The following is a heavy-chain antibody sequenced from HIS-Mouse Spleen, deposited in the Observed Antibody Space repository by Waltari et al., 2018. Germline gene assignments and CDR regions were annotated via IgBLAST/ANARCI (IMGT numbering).Heavy chain of an antibody. CDR1: GGSISSYY. Sequence: QVQLQESGPGLVKPSETLSLTCTVSGGSISSYYWSWIRQPPGKGLEWIGYYSGRTNYNPSLTSRVTISVDTSKNQFSLKLSSVTAADTAVYYCARASRDLLLPRYFDLWGRGTLVTVSS. V-gene: IGHV4-59*01. J-gene: IGHJ2*01. CDR3: ARASRDLLLPRYFDL. CDR2: YYSGRT.